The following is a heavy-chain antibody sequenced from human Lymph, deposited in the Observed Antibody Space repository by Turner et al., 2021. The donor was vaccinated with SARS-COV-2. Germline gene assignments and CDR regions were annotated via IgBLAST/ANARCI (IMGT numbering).Heavy chain of an antibody. CDR1: GGNFSSYA. V-gene: IGHV1-69*04. CDR2: IIPILGIA. J-gene: IGHJ5*02. D-gene: IGHD1-26*01. CDR3: ARGRLDSFGGGYYSWFDP. Sequence: QVQLVQSGAEVKKPGSSVKVSCKASGGNFSSYAINWVRQAPGQGLEWMVRIIPILGIANYAQKCQGRVTITADKSTSTAYMELSSLRSEDTAVYYCARGRLDSFGGGYYSWFDPWGQGTLVTVSS.